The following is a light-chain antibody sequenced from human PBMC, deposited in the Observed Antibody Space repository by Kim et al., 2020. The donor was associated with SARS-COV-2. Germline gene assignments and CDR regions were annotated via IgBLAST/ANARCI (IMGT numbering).Light chain of an antibody. J-gene: IGKJ1*01. CDR1: QSVSSN. CDR3: QQYNTWPRT. Sequence: VSPGDTVTLSCRATQSVSSNLAWYQQKPGQAPRLLIYGASTRATDIPARFSGSGSGTEFTLTISSLQSEDFAVYYCQQYNTWPRTFGQGTKVDIK. V-gene: IGKV3-15*01. CDR2: GAS.